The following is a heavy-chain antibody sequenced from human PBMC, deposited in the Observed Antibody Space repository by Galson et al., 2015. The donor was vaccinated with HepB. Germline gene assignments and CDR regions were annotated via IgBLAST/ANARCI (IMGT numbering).Heavy chain of an antibody. CDR3: ARDGRGRYSGYDSY. CDR1: GFTFSSYS. J-gene: IGHJ4*02. CDR2: ISSSSSTI. V-gene: IGHV3-48*01. Sequence: SLRLSCAASGFTFSSYSMNWVRQAPGKGLEWVSYISSSSSTIYYADSVKGRFTISRDNAKNSLYLQMNSLRAEDTAVYYCARDGRGRYSGYDSYWGQGTLVTVSS. D-gene: IGHD5-12*01.